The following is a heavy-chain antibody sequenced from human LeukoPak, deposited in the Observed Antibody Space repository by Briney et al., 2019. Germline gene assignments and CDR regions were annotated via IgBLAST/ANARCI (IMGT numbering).Heavy chain of an antibody. D-gene: IGHD5-12*01. CDR1: GYTFTSYD. CDR2: MNPNSGNT. V-gene: IGHV1-8*01. Sequence: ASVKVSCKASGYTFTSYDINWVRQATGQGLEWMGWMNPNSGNTGYAQKFQGRVTMTRNTSISTAYMELSSLRSEDTAVYYCARGRTRYSGYDYGYWGQRTLVTVSS. J-gene: IGHJ4*02. CDR3: ARGRTRYSGYDYGY.